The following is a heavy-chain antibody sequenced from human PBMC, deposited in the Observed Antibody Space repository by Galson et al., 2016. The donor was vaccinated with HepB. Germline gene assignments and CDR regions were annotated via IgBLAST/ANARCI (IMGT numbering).Heavy chain of an antibody. CDR1: GVSISSSDW. D-gene: IGHD2/OR15-2a*01. V-gene: IGHV4-4*02. J-gene: IGHJ4*02. Sequence: ETLSLTCAVSGVSISSSDWWSWVRQPPVQGLEWIGQIFHSGRVNYTPSLASRVTISIDTSNNHFSLRLTSVTAADTALYYCARQYWGGPSDYWGQGTLVIVSS. CDR2: IFHSGRV. CDR3: ARQYWGGPSDY.